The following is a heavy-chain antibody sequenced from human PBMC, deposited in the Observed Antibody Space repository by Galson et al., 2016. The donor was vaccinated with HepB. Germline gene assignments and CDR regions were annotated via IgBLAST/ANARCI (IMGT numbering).Heavy chain of an antibody. Sequence: ASSEFSFNSHAMHWVRQAPGKGLEWVAVISYDGSNKYFVDSVKGRFTISRGNSKNTVYLQMNTLRAEDTAVYYCARENHDRSNWADWYFDLWGHGTLVTVSS. CDR1: EFSFNSHA. V-gene: IGHV3-30*04. CDR2: ISYDGSNK. D-gene: IGHD1-1*01. CDR3: ARENHDRSNWADWYFDL. J-gene: IGHJ2*01.